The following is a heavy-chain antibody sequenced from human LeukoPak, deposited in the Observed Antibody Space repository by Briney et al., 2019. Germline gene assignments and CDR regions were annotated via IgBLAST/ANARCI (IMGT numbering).Heavy chain of an antibody. CDR1: GGSISSYY. CDR2: IYYSGST. V-gene: IGHV4-59*01. CDR3: ASRVKYSSGWNIDY. Sequence: SETLSLTCTVSGGSISSYYWSWIRQPPGKGLEWIGYIYYSGSTNYNPSLKSRVTISVDTSKNQFSLKLSSVTAADTAVYYCASRVKYSSGWNIDYWGQGTLVTVSS. D-gene: IGHD6-19*01. J-gene: IGHJ4*02.